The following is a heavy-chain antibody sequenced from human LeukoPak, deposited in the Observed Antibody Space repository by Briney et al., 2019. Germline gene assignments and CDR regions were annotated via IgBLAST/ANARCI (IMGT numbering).Heavy chain of an antibody. CDR1: GFTFSSYG. CDR3: ARDYCSSTSCTGASGLYIDY. CDR2: ILSDGSKE. D-gene: IGHD2-2*01. J-gene: IGHJ4*02. V-gene: IGHV3-33*01. Sequence: GGSLRLSCAASGFTFSSYGMHWVRQAPGKGLEWVAVILSDGSKEFYTDSVKGRFTISRDNSKNTLYLQMNSLRAEDTAVYYCARDYCSSTSCTGASGLYIDYWGQGTLVTVSS.